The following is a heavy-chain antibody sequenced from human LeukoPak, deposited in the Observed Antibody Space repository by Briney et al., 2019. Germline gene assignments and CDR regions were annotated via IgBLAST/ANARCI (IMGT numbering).Heavy chain of an antibody. Sequence: SETLSLTCTVSGGSISSYYWSWIRQAPGKGLEWIGYIYYSGTTSYNPSLKSRVTILVDTSKNQFSLKLSSVTAADTAVYYCARGGLLWFGELFHFDYWGQGTLVTVSS. J-gene: IGHJ4*02. D-gene: IGHD3-10*01. CDR2: IYYSGTT. CDR3: ARGGLLWFGELFHFDY. V-gene: IGHV4-59*01. CDR1: GGSISSYY.